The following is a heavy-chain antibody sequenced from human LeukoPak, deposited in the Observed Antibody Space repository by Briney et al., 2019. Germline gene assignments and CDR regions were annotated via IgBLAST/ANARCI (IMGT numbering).Heavy chain of an antibody. V-gene: IGHV3-23*01. CDR3: ARSQYDYVWGSNRYEVDY. Sequence: GAPLRLSCAASGFTFSSYVMSGVRQAPGKRLEWVSIVSGSGGSTYYADSVRGRFTISRDNCENTVYLQMNSLRAEDTAVYYCARSQYDYVWGSNRYEVDYWGQGTLVTVSS. D-gene: IGHD3-16*02. J-gene: IGHJ4*02. CDR1: GFTFSSYV. CDR2: VSGSGGST.